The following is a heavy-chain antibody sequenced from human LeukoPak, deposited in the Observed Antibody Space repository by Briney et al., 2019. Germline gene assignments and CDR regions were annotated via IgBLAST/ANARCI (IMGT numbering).Heavy chain of an antibody. Sequence: GGSLRLSCAASKFTFSSYTMHWVRQAPGKGLKWVAVISHDGTNKYYTDSVKGRFTISRDNSKNTLYLQMNSLRPEDTAVYYCARDRGIAAAVDYWGQGTLVTVSS. CDR2: ISHDGTNK. V-gene: IGHV3-30*04. J-gene: IGHJ4*02. D-gene: IGHD6-13*01. CDR1: KFTFSSYT. CDR3: ARDRGIAAAVDY.